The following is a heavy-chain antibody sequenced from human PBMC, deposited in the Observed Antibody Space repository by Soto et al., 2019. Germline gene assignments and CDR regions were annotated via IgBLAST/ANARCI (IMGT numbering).Heavy chain of an antibody. Sequence: GESLKISCQGSGYNFATHWIGWVRHKAGKGLEWMGIIFPGDAETRYSPSFQGHITVSADKSISIAYLRWSSLKASDTGMYYCATPGGFGMDVWGQGTTVTVSS. J-gene: IGHJ6*02. CDR1: GYNFATHW. D-gene: IGHD5-12*01. CDR3: ATPGGFGMDV. CDR2: IFPGDAET. V-gene: IGHV5-51*01.